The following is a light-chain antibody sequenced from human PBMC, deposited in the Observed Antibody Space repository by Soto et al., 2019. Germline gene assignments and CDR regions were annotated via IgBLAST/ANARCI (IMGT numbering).Light chain of an antibody. CDR3: QQYSTYPYI. J-gene: IGKJ2*01. V-gene: IGKV1-5*03. Sequence: DIQMTQSPSTLPASVGHRVTITCRANQSISTWLAWYQQKPGKAPKLLIYKASSVESGVPSRFSGSGIGTEFSLSISSLQPDDFATYYCQQYSTYPYIFGQGTKVDNK. CDR2: KAS. CDR1: QSISTW.